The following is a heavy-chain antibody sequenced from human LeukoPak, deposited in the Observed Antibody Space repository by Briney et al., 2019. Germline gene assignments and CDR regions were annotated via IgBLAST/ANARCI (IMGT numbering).Heavy chain of an antibody. CDR1: GLAFSSYA. D-gene: IGHD6-13*01. J-gene: IGHJ4*02. V-gene: IGHV3-23*01. CDR2: ITSSGGST. CDR3: ARDLHSHLPDY. Sequence: GGSLRLSCAASGLAFSSYAMNWVRQAPGKGLEWVATITSSGGSTYYADSVKGRFTISRDNSKNTLYLQMNSLRAEDTAVYYCARDLHSHLPDYWGQGTLVTVSS.